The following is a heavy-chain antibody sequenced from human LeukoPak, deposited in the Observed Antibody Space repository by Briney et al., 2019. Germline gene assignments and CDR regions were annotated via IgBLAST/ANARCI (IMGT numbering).Heavy chain of an antibody. CDR1: EFKISNYE. V-gene: IGHV3-48*03. CDR2: ISGRSTTI. CDR3: ARSAEGDWFDP. Sequence: PGGSLRLSCRGSEFKISNYEMTWVRQAPGKGLEWVSYISGRSTTIFYADSVKGRSIISRDNAKNSLYLQMNSLTAEDTAVYYCARSAEGDWFDPWGQGTLVTVSS. D-gene: IGHD3-16*01. J-gene: IGHJ5*02.